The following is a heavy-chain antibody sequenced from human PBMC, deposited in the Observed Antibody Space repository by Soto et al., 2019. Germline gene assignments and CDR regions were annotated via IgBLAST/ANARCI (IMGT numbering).Heavy chain of an antibody. CDR1: GLTISNAW. J-gene: IGHJ6*02. Sequence: EVQLVESGGGFIYPGGALRLACAASGLTISNAWMNWGRRSPGKGLVWDGRIKTNTEGGTTDYAAAVKGRFTVSRDDSKNTLYLQMNSLKTEDTAVYYCTTGSVEGVWGQGTTVTVSS. V-gene: IGHV3-15*07. CDR3: TTGSVEGV. D-gene: IGHD2-15*01. CDR2: IKTNTEGGTT.